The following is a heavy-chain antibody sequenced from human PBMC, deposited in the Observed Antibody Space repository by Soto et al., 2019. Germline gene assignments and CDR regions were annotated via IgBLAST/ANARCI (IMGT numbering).Heavy chain of an antibody. V-gene: IGHV1-3*01. D-gene: IGHD5-12*01. CDR1: GYTFDNYA. J-gene: IGHJ3*02. CDR2: IHAGNGYT. Sequence: QVQLVQSGAQVKKPGASVKVSCKASGYTFDNYALHWVRQAPGRRLEWMGLIHAGNGYTKYSQSIQGRVTITRDTSASTVPMDLSSLRSKDTAVCYCAVVQYSAYDFKFAFDIWGQGTMVTV. CDR3: AVVQYSAYDFKFAFDI.